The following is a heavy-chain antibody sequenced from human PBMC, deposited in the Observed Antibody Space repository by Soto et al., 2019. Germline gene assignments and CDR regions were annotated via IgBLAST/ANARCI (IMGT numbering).Heavy chain of an antibody. J-gene: IGHJ4*02. D-gene: IGHD6-6*01. CDR3: ARDRSIAARVGSFDY. CDR1: GGTFSSYA. CDR2: IIPIFGTA. V-gene: IGHV1-69*01. Sequence: QVQLVQSGAEVKKPGSSVKVSCKASGGTFSSYAISWVRRAPGQGLEWMGGIIPIFGTANYAQKFQGRVTITADESTITAYMELSSLRSEDTAVYYCARDRSIAARVGSFDYWGQGTLVTVSS.